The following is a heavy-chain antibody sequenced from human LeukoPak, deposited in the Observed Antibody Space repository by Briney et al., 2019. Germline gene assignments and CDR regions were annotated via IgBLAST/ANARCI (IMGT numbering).Heavy chain of an antibody. Sequence: ASVKVSCKASGYTFTSYYMRWVRQAPGQGLEWMGIINPSGGSTSYAQKFQGRVTMTRDTSTSTVYMELSSLRSEDTAVYYCARETVLRYYGMDVWGQGTTVTVSS. J-gene: IGHJ6*02. D-gene: IGHD4-17*01. CDR2: INPSGGST. CDR3: ARETVLRYYGMDV. CDR1: GYTFTSYY. V-gene: IGHV1-46*01.